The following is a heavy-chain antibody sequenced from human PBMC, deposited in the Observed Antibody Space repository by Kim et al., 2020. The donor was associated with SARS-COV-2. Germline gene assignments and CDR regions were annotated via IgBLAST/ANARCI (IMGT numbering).Heavy chain of an antibody. CDR2: IYYSGST. V-gene: IGHV4-59*01. CDR1: GGSISSYY. J-gene: IGHJ4*02. CDR3: ARASQRGLDY. Sequence: SETLSLTCTVSGGSISSYYWSWIRQPPGKGLEWIGYIYYSGSTNYNPSLKSRVTISVDTSKNQFSLKLSSVTAADTAVYYCARASQRGLDYWGQGTLVTVSS.